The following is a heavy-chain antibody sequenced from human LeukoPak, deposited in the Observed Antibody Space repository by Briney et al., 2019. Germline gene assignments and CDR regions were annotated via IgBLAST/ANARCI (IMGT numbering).Heavy chain of an antibody. CDR3: ARDPNYSSGPFDS. CDR2: IYYSGST. CDR1: GGSVSSSSYY. J-gene: IGHJ4*02. D-gene: IGHD6-19*01. V-gene: IGHV4-39*07. Sequence: KPSETLSLTCTVSGGSVSSSSYYWGWIRQPPGKGLEWIGSIYYSGSTYYTPSHKSRVTISVDTSKNQFSLKLSSVTAADTAVYYCARDPNYSSGPFDSWGQGTLVTVSS.